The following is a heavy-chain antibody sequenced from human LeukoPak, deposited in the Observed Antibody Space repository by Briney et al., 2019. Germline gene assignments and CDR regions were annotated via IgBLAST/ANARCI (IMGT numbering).Heavy chain of an antibody. D-gene: IGHD3-22*01. CDR1: EGTFSSYA. CDR2: IIPIFGTA. CDR3: ARDSSAQLYGMDV. Sequence: SVKVSCKASEGTFSSYAISWVRQAPGQGLEWMGGIIPIFGTANYAQKFQGRVTITADESTSTAYMELSSLRSEDTAVYYCARDSSAQLYGMDVWGQGTTVTVSS. V-gene: IGHV1-69*01. J-gene: IGHJ6*02.